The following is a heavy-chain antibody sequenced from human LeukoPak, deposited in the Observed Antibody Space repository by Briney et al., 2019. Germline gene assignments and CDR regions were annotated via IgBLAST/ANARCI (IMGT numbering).Heavy chain of an antibody. D-gene: IGHD2-2*01. CDR3: ARGDVVVPAALFDY. J-gene: IGHJ4*02. Sequence: PGGSLRLSCAASGFTFSDYYMSWIRQPPGKGLEWVSYISSSGSTIYYADSVKGRFTISRDNAKNSLYLQMNSLRAEDTAVYYCARGDVVVPAALFDYWGQGTLVTVSS. V-gene: IGHV3-11*01. CDR2: ISSSGSTI. CDR1: GFTFSDYY.